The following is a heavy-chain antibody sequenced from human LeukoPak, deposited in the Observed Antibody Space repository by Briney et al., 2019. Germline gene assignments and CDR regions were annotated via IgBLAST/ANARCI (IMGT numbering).Heavy chain of an antibody. CDR3: ATCLIGTCPRGAFEI. J-gene: IGHJ3*02. V-gene: IGHV1-18*01. D-gene: IGHD3-9*01. CDR1: GYTFSSYG. CDR2: IGVYSGNT. Sequence: ASVKVSCKASGYTFSSYGISWVRQAPGQGLEWMGWIGVYSGNTNYAQKLQGRVTMTTDTSSSTAYMELRSLRSDDTAVYYCATCLIGTCPRGAFEIWGQGTMVTVSS.